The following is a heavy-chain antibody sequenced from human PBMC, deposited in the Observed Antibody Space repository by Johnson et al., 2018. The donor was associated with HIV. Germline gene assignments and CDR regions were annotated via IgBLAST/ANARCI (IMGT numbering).Heavy chain of an antibody. CDR2: ISYDGSNK. Sequence: QVQLVESGGGVVQPGGSLRLSCAASGLIFRTYWMSWVRQAPGKGLEWVAAISYDGSNKDYADSVKGRFTISRDNSKNTLYLQMNSLRAEDTAVYYCARLRGAFDIWGQGTMVTVSS. J-gene: IGHJ3*02. CDR1: GLIFRTYW. CDR3: ARLRGAFDI. V-gene: IGHV3-30*03.